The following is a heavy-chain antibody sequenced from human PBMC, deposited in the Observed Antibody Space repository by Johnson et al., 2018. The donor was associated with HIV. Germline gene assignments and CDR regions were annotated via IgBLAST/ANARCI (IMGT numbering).Heavy chain of an antibody. CDR1: GFTFSSYA. D-gene: IGHD1-26*01. J-gene: IGHJ3*02. V-gene: IGHV3-30*04. CDR2: ISYDGSNK. Sequence: QVQLVESGGGVVQPGRSLRLSCAASGFTFSSYAMHWVRQAPGKGLEWVAVISYDGSNKYYADSVKGRFTISRDNSKNTLYRQMNSLRAEDTAVYYCARVATHAFDIWGQGTMVTVSS. CDR3: ARVATHAFDI.